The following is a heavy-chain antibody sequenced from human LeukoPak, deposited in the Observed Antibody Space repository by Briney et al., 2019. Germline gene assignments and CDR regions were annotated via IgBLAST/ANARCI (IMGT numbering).Heavy chain of an antibody. Sequence: ASVKVSCKPSRGTFSSYAICWLRQAPGQGLEWMGGIIPIFGTANYAQKFQGRVTITADESTSTAYMELSSLRSEDTAVYYCARTSSSWYDYWGQGTLVTVSS. J-gene: IGHJ4*02. CDR3: ARTSSSWYDY. V-gene: IGHV1-69*13. CDR2: IIPIFGTA. CDR1: RGTFSSYA. D-gene: IGHD6-13*01.